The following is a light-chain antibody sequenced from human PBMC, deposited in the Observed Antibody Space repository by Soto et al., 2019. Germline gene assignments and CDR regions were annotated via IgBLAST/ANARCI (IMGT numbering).Light chain of an antibody. V-gene: IGKV3-20*01. CDR2: GAS. J-gene: IGKJ1*01. Sequence: EIVLTQSPGTLALSPGERATLSWSASQSVSSSYLAWYQQKPGQAPRLLIYGASSRATGIPDRFSGSGSGTDFTLTISRLEPEDFAVYYCQQYGSSPWTFGQGTKV. CDR3: QQYGSSPWT. CDR1: QSVSSSY.